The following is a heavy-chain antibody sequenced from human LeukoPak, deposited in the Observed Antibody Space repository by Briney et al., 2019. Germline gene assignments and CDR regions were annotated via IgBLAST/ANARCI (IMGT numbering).Heavy chain of an antibody. CDR1: GFTFSSYA. CDR2: ISGSGGST. V-gene: IGHV3-23*01. D-gene: IGHD6-13*01. CDR3: ASPYSSSWSYWYFDL. Sequence: GGSLRLSCAASGFTFSSYAMSWVRQAPGKGLEWVSAISGSGGSTYYADSVKGRFTISRDNSKNTLYLQMNSLRAEDTAVYYCASPYSSSWSYWYFDLWGRGTLVTVSS. J-gene: IGHJ2*01.